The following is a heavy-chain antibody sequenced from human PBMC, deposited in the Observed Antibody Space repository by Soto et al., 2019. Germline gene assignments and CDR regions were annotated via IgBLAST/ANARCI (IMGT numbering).Heavy chain of an antibody. CDR2: IKQDGSEK. V-gene: IGHV3-7*03. CDR3: ARDPRITIFGVVSPTHFDY. J-gene: IGHJ4*02. D-gene: IGHD3-3*01. CDR1: GFTFSSYW. Sequence: PGGSLRLSCADSGFTFSSYWMSWVRQAPGKGLEWVANIKQDGSEKYYVDSVKGRFTISRDNAKNSLYLQMNSLRAEDTAVYYCARDPRITIFGVVSPTHFDYWGQGTLVTVSS.